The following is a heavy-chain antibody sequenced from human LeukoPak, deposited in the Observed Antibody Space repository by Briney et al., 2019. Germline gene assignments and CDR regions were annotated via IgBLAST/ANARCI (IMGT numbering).Heavy chain of an antibody. D-gene: IGHD6-19*01. CDR1: GGSISSSSYY. CDR2: IYYSGST. Sequence: PSETLSLTCTVPGGSISSSSYYWGWIRQPPGKGLEWIGSIYYSGSTYYNPSLKSRVTISVDTSKNQFSLKLSSVTAADTAVYYCASYSRGETYFDYWGQGTLVTVSS. J-gene: IGHJ4*02. V-gene: IGHV4-39*01. CDR3: ASYSRGETYFDY.